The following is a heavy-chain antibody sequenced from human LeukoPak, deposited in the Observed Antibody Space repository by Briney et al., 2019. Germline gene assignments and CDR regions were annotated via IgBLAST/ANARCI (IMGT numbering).Heavy chain of an antibody. CDR2: IIPILGAE. D-gene: IGHD4-17*01. Sequence: SVKVSCKASGGTFINYSISWVRQAPGQGLEWMGKIIPILGAENYAQKFQGRVTMTAGKSTNTAYMELSSLTSDDTAVYYCARAPSDYADDGLAGSDSEYFPHWGQGTQVTVSS. CDR3: ARAPSDYADDGLAGSDSEYFPH. J-gene: IGHJ1*01. CDR1: GGTFINYS. V-gene: IGHV1-69*08.